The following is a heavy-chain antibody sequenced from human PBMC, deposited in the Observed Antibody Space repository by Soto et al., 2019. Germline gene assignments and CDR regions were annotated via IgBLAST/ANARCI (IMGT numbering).Heavy chain of an antibody. CDR2: SSSSISYI. V-gene: IGHV3-21*01. CDR1: GFTFSSYS. J-gene: IGHJ6*02. D-gene: IGHD6-13*01. Sequence: EVQLVESGGGLVKPGGSLRLSCAASGFTFSSYSMNWVRQSPGKGLELVSSSSSSISYINYADSVKGRFTISRDNAKNSLYLQMNSLRAKDTAVYYCARETLSSSWNHYDYDGMDVWGQGPTVTVSS. CDR3: ARETLSSSWNHYDYDGMDV.